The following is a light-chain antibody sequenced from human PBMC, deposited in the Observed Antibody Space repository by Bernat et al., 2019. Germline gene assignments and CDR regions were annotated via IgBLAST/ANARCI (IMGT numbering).Light chain of an antibody. V-gene: IGLV1-44*01. CDR2: SNN. CDR1: SPNIGSNT. Sequence: QSVLTQPPSASGTPGQRVTISCSGSSPNIGSNTVNWYQQLPGTAPNLLIYSNNQRPSGVPDRFSGSKSGTSASLAISGLQSEDEADYYCAAWDDSLNGHAVFGGGTQLTVL. CDR3: AAWDDSLNGHAV. J-gene: IGLJ7*01.